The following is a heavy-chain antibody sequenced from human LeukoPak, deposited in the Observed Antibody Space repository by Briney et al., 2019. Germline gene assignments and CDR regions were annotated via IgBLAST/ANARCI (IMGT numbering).Heavy chain of an antibody. J-gene: IGHJ4*02. CDR3: ARDSSSSWYGFLDS. CDR2: ISGYNGNA. D-gene: IGHD6-13*01. Sequence: ASVKVSCKASGYTFIRYGVTWVRQAPGQGLEWMGWISGYNGNANHAQKLQGRVTMTTDTSTNTAYMEVRGLRSDDTAVYYCARDSSSSWYGFLDSWGQGTLVTVSS. V-gene: IGHV1-18*01. CDR1: GYTFIRYG.